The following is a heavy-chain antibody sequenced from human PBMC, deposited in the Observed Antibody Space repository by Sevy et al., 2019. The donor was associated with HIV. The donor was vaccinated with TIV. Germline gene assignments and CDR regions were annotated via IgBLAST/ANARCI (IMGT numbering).Heavy chain of an antibody. CDR3: ARDILGYCSSTSCNGDY. V-gene: IGHV1-18*01. CDR2: ISAYNGNT. Sequence: ASVKVSCKASGYTFTSYGISWVRQAPGQGLEWMGWISAYNGNTNYAQKLQGRVTMTTDTSTSTAYMELRSLRSDDTAVYYCARDILGYCSSTSCNGDYWGQGTLVTVSS. CDR1: GYTFTSYG. D-gene: IGHD2-2*01. J-gene: IGHJ4*02.